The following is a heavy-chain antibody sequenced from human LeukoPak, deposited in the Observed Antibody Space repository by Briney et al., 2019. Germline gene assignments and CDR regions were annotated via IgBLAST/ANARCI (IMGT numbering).Heavy chain of an antibody. V-gene: IGHV3-49*03. CDR3: TRIRGPDSSGSDY. CDR2: IRSKAYGGTT. J-gene: IGHJ4*02. D-gene: IGHD3-22*01. CDR1: GFTFGDYA. Sequence: GGSLRLSCTASGFTFGDYAMSWFRQAPGKGLEWVGFIRSKAYGGTTEYAASVKGRFTISRDDSKSIAYLQMNSLKTKDTAVYYCTRIRGPDSSGSDYWGQGTLVTVSS.